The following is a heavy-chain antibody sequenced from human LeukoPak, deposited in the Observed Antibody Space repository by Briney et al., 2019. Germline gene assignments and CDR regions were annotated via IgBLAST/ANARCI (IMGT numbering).Heavy chain of an antibody. J-gene: IGHJ3*02. Sequence: GGSLRLSCVASGFTFTTYSMNWVRQAPGEGLEWVSSISSSGTYIYYADSVKGRFTISRDNAKNLLYLQMSSLRDDDTAVYYCARDMESGWLQLVYGAFDIWGQGTMVTVSS. V-gene: IGHV3-21*01. CDR3: ARDMESGWLQLVYGAFDI. D-gene: IGHD5-24*01. CDR1: GFTFTTYS. CDR2: ISSSGTYI.